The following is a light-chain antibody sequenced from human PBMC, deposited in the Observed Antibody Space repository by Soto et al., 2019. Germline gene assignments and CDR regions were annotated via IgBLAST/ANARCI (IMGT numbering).Light chain of an antibody. CDR3: NSYAGSNIV. CDR2: EVT. Sequence: QLVLTQPPSASGSPGQSVTISCTGTNSDVGGYNYVSWYQQHPGKAPKLMIYEVTKRPSGVPDRFSGSKSGNTASLTVSGLQAEDEADYYCNSYAGSNIVFGTGTKVTVL. CDR1: NSDVGGYNY. V-gene: IGLV2-8*01. J-gene: IGLJ1*01.